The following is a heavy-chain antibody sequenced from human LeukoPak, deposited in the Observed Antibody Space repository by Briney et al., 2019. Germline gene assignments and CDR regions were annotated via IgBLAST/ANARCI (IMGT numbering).Heavy chain of an antibody. Sequence: GGSLRLSCAASGFTFSSIAMTWVRQAPGKGLEWVSYIRSSGSNIYYADSVKGRFTISRDNDKNSLYLQMNSLRAEDTAVYYCAREGRVPVWGQGTLVTVSS. CDR1: GFTFSSIA. D-gene: IGHD3-10*01. V-gene: IGHV3-48*03. CDR2: IRSSGSNI. CDR3: AREGRVPV. J-gene: IGHJ4*02.